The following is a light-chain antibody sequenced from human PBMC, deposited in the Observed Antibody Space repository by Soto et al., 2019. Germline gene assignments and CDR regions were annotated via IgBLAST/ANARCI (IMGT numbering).Light chain of an antibody. CDR2: DDS. V-gene: IGLV3-21*02. CDR1: NIGGKS. Sequence: SYALTQPPCVSVAPGQTARITCGGNNIGGKSVHWYQQKPGQAPVLVVYDDSDRPSGIPDRFSGSNSGDTATLTIRRVEAGDEADYYCHVWDSSSDHYVFGTGTKVTVL. J-gene: IGLJ1*01. CDR3: HVWDSSSDHYV.